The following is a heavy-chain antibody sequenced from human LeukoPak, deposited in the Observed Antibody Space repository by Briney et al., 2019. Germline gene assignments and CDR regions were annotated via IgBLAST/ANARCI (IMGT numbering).Heavy chain of an antibody. J-gene: IGHJ4*02. V-gene: IGHV1-18*04. CDR3: AKDRRPNSYRSRWLDY. CDR2: ISAYNGNT. Sequence: ASVKVSCKASGYTFTDYYMHWVRQAPGQGLEWMGWISAYNGNTNYAQKLQGRVTMTTDTSTSTAYMELRSLRSDDTAVYYCAKDRRPNSYRSRWLDYWGQGTLVTVSS. D-gene: IGHD6-13*01. CDR1: GYTFTDYY.